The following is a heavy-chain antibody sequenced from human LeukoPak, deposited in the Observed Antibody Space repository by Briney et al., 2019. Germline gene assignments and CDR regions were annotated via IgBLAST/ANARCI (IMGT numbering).Heavy chain of an antibody. D-gene: IGHD2-2*01. Sequence: SETLSLTCAVYGGSFSGYYWSWIRQPPGKGLEWIGEINHSGSTNYNPSLKSRVTISVDTSKNQFSLKLSSVTAADTAAYYCARSLRRYCSSTSCYPYYYYYMDVWGKGTTVTVSS. CDR1: GGSFSGYY. J-gene: IGHJ6*03. CDR3: ARSLRRYCSSTSCYPYYYYYMDV. V-gene: IGHV4-34*01. CDR2: INHSGST.